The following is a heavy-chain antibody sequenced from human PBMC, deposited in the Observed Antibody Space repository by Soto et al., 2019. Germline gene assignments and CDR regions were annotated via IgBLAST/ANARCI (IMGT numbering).Heavy chain of an antibody. J-gene: IGHJ5*02. V-gene: IGHV4-39*01. CDR2: IFYSGST. CDR1: GGSISSRGYY. Sequence: QLQLQESGPGLAKPSETLSLTCTVSGGSISSRGYYWGWIRQPPGKGLEWIGSIFYSGSTHYNPSIQRRATRTGDKSKAQFSPRLSSVPAADTAVYYCARHFYSSGSGYGFWCDPWGPGTLVTVSS. D-gene: IGHD3-10*01. CDR3: ARHFYSSGSGYGFWCDP.